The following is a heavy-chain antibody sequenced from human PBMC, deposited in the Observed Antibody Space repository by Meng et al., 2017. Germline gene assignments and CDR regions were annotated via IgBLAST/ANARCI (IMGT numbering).Heavy chain of an antibody. CDR3: AASLNYDSSGSILWGAFDI. Sequence: QVQLVHAVGEFKEPGSLVKVSCKATGRTFSSYGISWVRQAPGQGLEWMGGIIPIFGTANYAQKFQGRVTITTDESTSTAYMELSSLRSEDTAVYYCAASLNYDSSGSILWGAFDIWGQGTMVTVSS. CDR1: GRTFSSYG. D-gene: IGHD3-22*01. J-gene: IGHJ3*02. CDR2: IIPIFGTA. V-gene: IGHV1-69*05.